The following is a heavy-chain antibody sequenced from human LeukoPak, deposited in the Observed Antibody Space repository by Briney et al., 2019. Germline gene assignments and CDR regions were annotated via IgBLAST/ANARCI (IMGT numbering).Heavy chain of an antibody. Sequence: GASVKVSCKASGYTFSGYYMHWVRQAPGQGLEWMGWINPNSGGTDHAQKFQGRVTMTRDTSISTAYMELSRLRSDDTAVYYCARGSGFCSGTTCYFWFAPWGQGTLVTVSS. CDR3: ARGSGFCSGTTCYFWFAP. J-gene: IGHJ5*02. D-gene: IGHD2-2*01. V-gene: IGHV1-2*02. CDR2: INPNSGGT. CDR1: GYTFSGYY.